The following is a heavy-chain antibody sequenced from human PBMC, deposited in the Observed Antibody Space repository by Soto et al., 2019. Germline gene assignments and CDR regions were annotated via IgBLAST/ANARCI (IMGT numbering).Heavy chain of an antibody. J-gene: IGHJ4*02. CDR2: INHSGST. CDR3: ARGSKGGLGRPLAY. V-gene: IGHV4-34*01. D-gene: IGHD2-15*01. Sequence: QVQLQQWGAGLLKPSETLSLTCAVYGGSFSGYYWSWIRQPPGKGLEWIGEINHSGSTNYNPSLKIRVTISVDTSKNQFSLKLSSVTAAVTAVYYCARGSKGGLGRPLAYWGQGTLVTVSS. CDR1: GGSFSGYY.